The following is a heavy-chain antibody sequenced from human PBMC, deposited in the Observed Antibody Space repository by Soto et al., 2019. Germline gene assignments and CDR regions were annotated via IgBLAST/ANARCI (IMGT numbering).Heavy chain of an antibody. Sequence: KTSETLSLTCAVYGGSFSGYYWSWIRQPPGKGLEWIGEINHSGSTNYNPSLKSRVTISVDTSKNQFSLKLSSVTAADTAVYYCARGRSSGYYLYYYYGMDVWGQGTTVTVSS. CDR1: GGSFSGYY. CDR3: ARGRSSGYYLYYYYGMDV. V-gene: IGHV4-34*01. D-gene: IGHD3-22*01. CDR2: INHSGST. J-gene: IGHJ6*02.